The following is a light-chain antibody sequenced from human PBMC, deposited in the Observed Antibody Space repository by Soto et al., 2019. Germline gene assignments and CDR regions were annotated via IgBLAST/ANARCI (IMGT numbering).Light chain of an antibody. V-gene: IGKV1-5*01. J-gene: IGKJ1*01. CDR1: QSISDW. Sequence: DIQMTQSPSTLSASVGERVTITCRASQSISDWLAWYQQKPGKAPKLLIYAASTLESRVPSRFSGTGSGTEFTLTISGLQPDDFATYYCQHYKTSSPAFGQGTKVDIK. CDR2: AAS. CDR3: QHYKTSSPA.